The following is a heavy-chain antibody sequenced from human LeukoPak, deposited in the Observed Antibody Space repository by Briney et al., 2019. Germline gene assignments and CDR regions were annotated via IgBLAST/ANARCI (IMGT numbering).Heavy chain of an antibody. CDR2: ISYDGSNK. CDR1: GFTFSSYA. J-gene: IGHJ3*02. Sequence: GGSLRLSCAASGFTFSSYAMHWVRQAPGKGLEWVAVISYDGSNKHYADSVKGRFTISRDNSKNTLYLQMNSLRAEDTAVYYCARPGVQQLPDDAFDIWGQGTMVTVSS. CDR3: ARPGVQQLPDDAFDI. D-gene: IGHD6-13*01. V-gene: IGHV3-30-3*01.